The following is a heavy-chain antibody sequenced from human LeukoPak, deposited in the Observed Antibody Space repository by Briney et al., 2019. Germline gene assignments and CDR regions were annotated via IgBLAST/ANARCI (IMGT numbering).Heavy chain of an antibody. V-gene: IGHV1-2*02. CDR1: EYTFTSYY. CDR3: ARSGRSSGWKSNWFDP. Sequence: GASVKVSCKASEYTFTSYYMHWVRQAPGQGLEWVGWINPNSGGTSYAQKFQGRVTMTRDTSISTAYMELSRLRSDDTAVYYCARSGRSSGWKSNWFDPWGQGTLVTVSS. D-gene: IGHD6-19*01. J-gene: IGHJ5*02. CDR2: INPNSGGT.